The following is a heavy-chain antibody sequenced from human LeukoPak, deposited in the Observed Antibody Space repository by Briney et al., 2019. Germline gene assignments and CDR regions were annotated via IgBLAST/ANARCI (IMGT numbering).Heavy chain of an antibody. J-gene: IGHJ6*02. V-gene: IGHV1-69*04. CDR3: AGRFLEWLSPILYYYGMDV. Sequence: ASVKVSCKASGGTFSGYAISWVRQAPGQGLEWMGRIIPILGIANYAQKFQGRVTITADKSTSTAYMELSSLRSEDTAVYYCAGRFLEWLSPILYYYGMDVWGQGTTVTVSS. CDR2: IIPILGIA. D-gene: IGHD3-3*01. CDR1: GGTFSGYA.